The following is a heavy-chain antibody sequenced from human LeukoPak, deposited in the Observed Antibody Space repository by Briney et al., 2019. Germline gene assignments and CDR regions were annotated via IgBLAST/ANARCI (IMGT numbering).Heavy chain of an antibody. J-gene: IGHJ6*03. CDR2: ISGSGGST. CDR1: GFTFSSYA. V-gene: IGHV3-23*01. D-gene: IGHD3-3*01. Sequence: PGGSLRLSCAASGFTFSSYAMSWVRQAPGKGLEWVSAISGSGGSTYYADSVKGRFTISRDNSKNTLYLQMNSLRAEDTAVYYCARGRRAIFGVPYPTGYMDVWGKGTTVTVSS. CDR3: ARGRRAIFGVPYPTGYMDV.